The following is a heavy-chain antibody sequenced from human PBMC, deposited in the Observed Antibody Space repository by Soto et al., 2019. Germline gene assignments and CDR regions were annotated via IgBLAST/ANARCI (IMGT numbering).Heavy chain of an antibody. J-gene: IGHJ4*02. CDR3: ARELRSAAAHDY. Sequence: NWVRQAPGQGLEWVSYISSSGSTIYYADSVKGRFTISRDNAKNSLYLQMNSLRAEDTAVYFCARELRSAAAHDYWGQGTLVTVSS. D-gene: IGHD6-13*01. V-gene: IGHV3-48*03. CDR2: ISSSGSTI.